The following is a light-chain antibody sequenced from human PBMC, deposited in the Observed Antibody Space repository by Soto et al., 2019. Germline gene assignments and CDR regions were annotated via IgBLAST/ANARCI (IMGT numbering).Light chain of an antibody. Sequence: EIVLTQSPGTLSLSPGERATLSCRASQSVSSSYLAWYQQKPGQAPRLLIYGASSRATGIPDRFSGSGSGTDFPFTISRLEPEDFAVYYCQQYGSSPAWTLSQWTKLEIK. CDR1: QSVSSSY. CDR2: GAS. CDR3: QQYGSSPAWT. J-gene: IGKJ1*01. V-gene: IGKV3-20*01.